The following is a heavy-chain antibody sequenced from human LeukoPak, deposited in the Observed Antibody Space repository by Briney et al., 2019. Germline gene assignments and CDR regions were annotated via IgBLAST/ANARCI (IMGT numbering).Heavy chain of an antibody. CDR1: GFTVSSNY. CDR2: IYSGGST. CDR3: ARSEAGSSWFFDY. V-gene: IGHV3-53*01. D-gene: IGHD6-13*01. Sequence: GGSPRLSCAASGFTVSSNYMSWVRQALGKGLEWVSVIYSGGSTYYADSVKGRFTISRDNSKNTLYLQMNSLRAEGTAVYYCARSEAGSSWFFDYWGQGTLVTVSS. J-gene: IGHJ4*02.